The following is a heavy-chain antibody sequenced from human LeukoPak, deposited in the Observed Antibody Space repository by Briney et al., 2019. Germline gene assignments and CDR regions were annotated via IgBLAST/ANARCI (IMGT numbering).Heavy chain of an antibody. J-gene: IGHJ4*02. CDR3: ARGTYYYDSSGYSLIFDY. V-gene: IGHV4-59*01. CDR1: GGSISSYY. Sequence: SETLSLTCTVSGGSISSYYWSWLRQPPGKGLEWIGYIYYSGSTNYNPSLKSRVTISVDTSKNQFSLKLSSVTAADTAVYYCARGTYYYDSSGYSLIFDYWGQGTLVTVSS. CDR2: IYYSGST. D-gene: IGHD3-22*01.